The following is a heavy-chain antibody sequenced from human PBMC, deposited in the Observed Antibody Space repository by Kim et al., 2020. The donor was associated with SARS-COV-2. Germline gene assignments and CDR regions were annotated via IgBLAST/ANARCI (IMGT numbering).Heavy chain of an antibody. CDR1: GFTFSSYW. D-gene: IGHD3-3*01. Sequence: GGSLRLSCAASGFTFSSYWMHWVRQAPGKGLVWVSRINSDGSSTSYADSVKGRFTISRDNAKNTLYLQMNSLRAEDTAVYYCARDLSRDFWNYGMDVWGQGTTVTVSS. J-gene: IGHJ6*02. V-gene: IGHV3-74*01. CDR2: INSDGSST. CDR3: ARDLSRDFWNYGMDV.